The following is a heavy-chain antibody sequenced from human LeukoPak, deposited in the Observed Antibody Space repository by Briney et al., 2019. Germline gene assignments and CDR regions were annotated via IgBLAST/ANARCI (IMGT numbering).Heavy chain of an antibody. CDR2: ISSSSSTI. J-gene: IGHJ6*02. Sequence: GGSLRLSCAASGFTFSSYSMNWVRQAPGKGLEWVSYISSSSSTIYYADSVKGRFTISRDNAKNSLYLQMNSLRAEDTAVYYCATEEYDFWSGYTRYYYYYGMDVWGQGTTVTVSS. CDR1: GFTFSSYS. CDR3: ATEEYDFWSGYTRYYYYYGMDV. D-gene: IGHD3-3*01. V-gene: IGHV3-48*01.